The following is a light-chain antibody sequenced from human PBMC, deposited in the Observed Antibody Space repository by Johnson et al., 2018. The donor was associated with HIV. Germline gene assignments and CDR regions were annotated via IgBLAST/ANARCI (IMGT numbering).Light chain of an antibody. V-gene: IGLV1-51*01. Sequence: QSVLTQPPSVSAAPGQRVTISCSGSSSNIGNNYVSWHQQFPGTVPTLLIYDDNKRPSGIPDRFSGSKSGTSATLAITGLQTGDEADYYCATWDYSPSVYRFGTGTKVTVL. CDR2: DDN. CDR1: SSNIGNNY. CDR3: ATWDYSPSVYR. J-gene: IGLJ1*01.